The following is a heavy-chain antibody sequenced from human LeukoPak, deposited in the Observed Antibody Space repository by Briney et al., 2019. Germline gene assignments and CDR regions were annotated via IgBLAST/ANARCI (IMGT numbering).Heavy chain of an antibody. CDR1: GFTFSSYA. CDR2: ISSNGGST. CDR3: AKASKMDTILPPFDY. J-gene: IGHJ4*02. D-gene: IGHD5-24*01. Sequence: PGGSLRLSCAASGFTFSSYAMRWVRQAPGKGLEWVSSISSNGGSTYYADSVKGRFTISRDNSKNTLYLQINSLRAEDTAVYYCAKASKMDTILPPFDYWGQGTLVTVSS. V-gene: IGHV3-23*01.